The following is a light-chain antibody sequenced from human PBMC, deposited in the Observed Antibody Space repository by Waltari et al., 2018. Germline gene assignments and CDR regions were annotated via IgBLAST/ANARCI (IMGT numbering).Light chain of an antibody. Sequence: FALTQPASVSGSPGQSITIPCSGTASAVGAYDFVYWYQHHPAKAPPLIIYEVSNRPSGIANRFTASKSGNDAALTNPWLQAGDDADYVCSSYTTSSAPGVFGTGTRVTVL. CDR3: SSYTTSSAPGV. CDR2: EVS. V-gene: IGLV2-14*01. CDR1: ASAVGAYDF. J-gene: IGLJ1*01.